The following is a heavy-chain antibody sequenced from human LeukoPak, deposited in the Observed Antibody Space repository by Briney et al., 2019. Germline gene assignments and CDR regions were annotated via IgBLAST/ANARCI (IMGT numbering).Heavy chain of an antibody. CDR3: ARQRLDILTYRGVRNWFDP. J-gene: IGHJ5*02. CDR2: ISSSGST. Sequence: SETLSLTCTVSGDSISSGDYYWSWIRQPAGKGLEWIGRISSSGSTSYNPSLKTRVTMSVDTSKNQFSLKLSSVTAADTAVYYCARQRLDILTYRGVRNWFDPWGQGTLVTVSS. D-gene: IGHD3-9*01. CDR1: GDSISSGDYY. V-gene: IGHV4-61*02.